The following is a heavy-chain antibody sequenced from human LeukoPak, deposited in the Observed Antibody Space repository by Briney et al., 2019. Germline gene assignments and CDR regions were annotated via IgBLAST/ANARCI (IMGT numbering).Heavy chain of an antibody. Sequence: ASVKVSCKASGYTFTSYGISWVRQAPGQGLEWMGWISAYNGNTIYAQKLQGRVTMTTDTSTSTAYMELRSLRSDDTAVYYCARAITFGGVIVTLGYWGQGTLVTVSS. J-gene: IGHJ4*02. V-gene: IGHV1-18*01. D-gene: IGHD3-16*02. CDR3: ARAITFGGVIVTLGY. CDR2: ISAYNGNT. CDR1: GYTFTSYG.